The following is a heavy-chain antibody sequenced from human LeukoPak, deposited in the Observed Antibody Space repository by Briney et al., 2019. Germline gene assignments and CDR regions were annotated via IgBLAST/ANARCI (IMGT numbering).Heavy chain of an antibody. J-gene: IGHJ6*03. CDR1: GHADNTYG. CDR3: ANVAKGRYFFYYMDV. CDR2: IFSYNGQT. Sequence: ASVKVSCKASGHADNTYGFSWVRQAPGQGLEWIGWIFSYNGQTKYANKFQGRVTMTTDTSKTIAYMELRSLRSDDTAVYFCANVAKGRYFFYYMDVWGKGTTVTVS. V-gene: IGHV1-18*01. D-gene: IGHD2-15*01.